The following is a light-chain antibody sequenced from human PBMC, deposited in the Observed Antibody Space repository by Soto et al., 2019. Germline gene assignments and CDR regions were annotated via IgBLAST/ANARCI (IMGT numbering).Light chain of an antibody. CDR2: DVN. V-gene: IGLV2-14*01. CDR1: SSDVGGYNY. J-gene: IGLJ2*01. Sequence: QSALTQPGSVSGSPGQSITISCTGTSSDVGGYNYVSWYQQHPGKAPKLMIYDVNNRPSGVSNRFSGSKSGNTASLTISGLQAEDEADYYCSSYTGSSTYVVFGGGTKLTVL. CDR3: SSYTGSSTYVV.